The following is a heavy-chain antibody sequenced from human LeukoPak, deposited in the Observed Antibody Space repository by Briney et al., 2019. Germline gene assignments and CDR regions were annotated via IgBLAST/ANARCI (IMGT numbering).Heavy chain of an antibody. CDR2: IYSGGST. D-gene: IGHD3-10*01. V-gene: IGHV3-53*01. J-gene: IGHJ4*02. CDR1: GFTVSSNY. Sequence: PGGSLRLSCAASGFTVSSNYMSWVRQAPGKGLEWVSVIYSGGSTYYADSVKGRFTISRDNSKNTLYLQMNSLRAEDTAVYYCTTRMVRGVIISDYWGQGTLVTVSS. CDR3: TTRMVRGVIISDY.